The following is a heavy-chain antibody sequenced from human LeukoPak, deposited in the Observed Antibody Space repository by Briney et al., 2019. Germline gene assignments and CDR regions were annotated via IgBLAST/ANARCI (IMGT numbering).Heavy chain of an antibody. V-gene: IGHV4-34*01. J-gene: IGHJ4*02. CDR3: ARDNYYDSSGYD. CDR1: GGSFSGYY. Sequence: SETLSLTCAVYGGSFSGYYWSWIRQPPGKGLEWIGEINHSGSTNYNPSLKSRVTISVDTSKNQFSLKLSSVTAADTAVYYCARDNYYDSSGYDWGQGNPVTVSS. D-gene: IGHD3-22*01. CDR2: INHSGST.